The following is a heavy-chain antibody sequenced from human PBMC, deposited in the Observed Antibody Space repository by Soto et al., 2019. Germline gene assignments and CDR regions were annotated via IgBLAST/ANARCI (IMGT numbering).Heavy chain of an antibody. V-gene: IGHV1-46*01. CDR3: ARALGYCSGGSCSRDTY. J-gene: IGHJ4*02. CDR1: GYTFTSYY. CDR2: INPSGGST. D-gene: IGHD2-15*01. Sequence: GASVKVSCKASGYTFTSYYMHWVRQAPGQGLEWMGIINPSGGSTSYAQKFQGRVTMTRDTSTSTVYMELSSLRSEDTAVYYCARALGYCSGGSCSRDTYWGQGTLVTVSS.